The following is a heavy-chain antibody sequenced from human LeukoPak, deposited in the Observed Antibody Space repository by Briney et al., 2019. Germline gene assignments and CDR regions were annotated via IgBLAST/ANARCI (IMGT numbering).Heavy chain of an antibody. Sequence: ASVKVSCKASGYTFTSYYMHRVRQAPGQGLEWMGIINPSGGSTSYAQKFQGRVTMTRDMSTSTVYMELSSLRSEDTAVYYCAVPHPRAAAGRRPFDIWGQGTMVTVSS. CDR2: INPSGGST. D-gene: IGHD6-13*01. J-gene: IGHJ3*02. V-gene: IGHV1-46*01. CDR3: AVPHPRAAAGRRPFDI. CDR1: GYTFTSYY.